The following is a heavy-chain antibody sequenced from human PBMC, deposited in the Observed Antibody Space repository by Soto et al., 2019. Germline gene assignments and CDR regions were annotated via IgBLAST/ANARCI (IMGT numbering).Heavy chain of an antibody. CDR2: ISSFNDYT. Sequence: VKRSGKASGYRISKYGFGFGRQTPKQGLEWMGRISSFNDYTNLAQKFQGRVTLTTDASTNTAYMELQILRSDDTAMYYCARGRGVVLHAGTRAGFDFCGEG. CDR1: GYRISKYG. D-gene: IGHD2-21*01. J-gene: IGHJ3*01. CDR3: ARGRGVVLHAGTRAGFDF. V-gene: IGHV1-18*01.